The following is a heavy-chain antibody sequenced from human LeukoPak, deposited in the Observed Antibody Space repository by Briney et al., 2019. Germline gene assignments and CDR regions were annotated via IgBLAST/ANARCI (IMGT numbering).Heavy chain of an antibody. Sequence: GRSLRLSCAASGFTFDDYAMPWVRQAPGKGLEWVSGISWNSGSIGYADSVKGRFTISRDNAKNSLYLQMNSLRAEDTALYYCAKALSPSVAGPDNWFDPWGQGTLVTVSS. CDR1: GFTFDDYA. CDR2: ISWNSGSI. V-gene: IGHV3-9*01. D-gene: IGHD6-19*01. J-gene: IGHJ5*02. CDR3: AKALSPSVAGPDNWFDP.